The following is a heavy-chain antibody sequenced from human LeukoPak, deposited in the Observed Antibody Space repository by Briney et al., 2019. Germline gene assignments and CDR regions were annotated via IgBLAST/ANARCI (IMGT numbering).Heavy chain of an antibody. CDR2: VSYDESSI. CDR1: GFTFSSYG. D-gene: IGHD1-14*01. J-gene: IGHJ4*02. CDR3: TKAQLPRHEPGNFYFDY. Sequence: GGSLRLSCAASGFTFSSYGMTWVRQAPGKGLEWVAVVSYDESSIYYADSVKGRFTISRDNSKDTVFLHMNSLRSDDTAVYYCTKAQLPRHEPGNFYFDYWGQGILVTVSS. V-gene: IGHV3-30*18.